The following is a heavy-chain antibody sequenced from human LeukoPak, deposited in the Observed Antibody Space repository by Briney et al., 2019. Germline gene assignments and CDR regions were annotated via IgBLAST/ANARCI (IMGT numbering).Heavy chain of an antibody. Sequence: QPGGSLRLSCAASGFTFSSYAMHWVRQAPGKGLEWVAVISYDGSNKYYADSVKGRFTISRDNSKNTLYLQMNSLRAEDTAVYYCARSRYSSSWYYYYYYYMDVWGKGTTVTVSS. V-gene: IGHV3-30*04. CDR2: ISYDGSNK. CDR1: GFTFSSYA. CDR3: ARSRYSSSWYYYYYYYMDV. D-gene: IGHD6-13*01. J-gene: IGHJ6*03.